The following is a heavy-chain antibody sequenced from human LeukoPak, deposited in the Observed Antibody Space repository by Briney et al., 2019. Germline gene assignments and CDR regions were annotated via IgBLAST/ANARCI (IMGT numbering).Heavy chain of an antibody. J-gene: IGHJ4*02. Sequence: GGSLRLSCAGPGFTFSSYAMAWVRQAPGKGLEWVSTISGSSVATYYADSVKGRFTISRDSSKNTLSLQMNSLRPEDTAVYYCAKDRGYGSGSYSGMYYFDYWGQGTLVTVSS. D-gene: IGHD3-10*01. CDR1: GFTFSSYA. V-gene: IGHV3-23*01. CDR3: AKDRGYGSGSYSGMYYFDY. CDR2: ISGSSVAT.